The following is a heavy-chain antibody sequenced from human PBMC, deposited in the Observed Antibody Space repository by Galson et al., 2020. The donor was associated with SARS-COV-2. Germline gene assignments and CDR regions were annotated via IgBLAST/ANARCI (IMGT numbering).Heavy chain of an antibody. CDR2: MNPNTGNT. J-gene: IGHJ6*02. D-gene: IGHD3-10*01. CDR1: GYTLTSYH. Sequence: GESLKISCNASGYTLTSYHVNWVRQAPGQGPEWIGWMNPNTGNTADAQRFQGRVTMTRNTSISTAYMELSSLTSEDTAVYYCARGHRLVDGLRVYNYHYGMDVWGQGATVTVSS. CDR3: ARGHRLVDGLRVYNYHYGMDV. V-gene: IGHV1-8*01.